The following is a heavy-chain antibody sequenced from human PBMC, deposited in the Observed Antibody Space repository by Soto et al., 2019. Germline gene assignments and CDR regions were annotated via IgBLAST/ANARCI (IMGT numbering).Heavy chain of an antibody. CDR2: IKQDGSEK. CDR3: ARVSSIAARPNAFDI. V-gene: IGHV3-7*01. D-gene: IGHD6-6*01. Sequence: EVQLVESGGGLVQPGGSLRLSCAASGFTFSSYWMSWVRQAPGKGLEWVANIKQDGSEKYYVDSVKGRSTISRDNAKNSLYLQMNSLRAEDTAVYYCARVSSIAARPNAFDIWGQGTMVTVSS. J-gene: IGHJ3*02. CDR1: GFTFSSYW.